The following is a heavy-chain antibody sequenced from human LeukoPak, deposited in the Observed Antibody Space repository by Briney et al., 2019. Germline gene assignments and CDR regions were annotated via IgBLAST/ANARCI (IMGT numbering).Heavy chain of an antibody. CDR1: GFTFSSYG. CDR3: AKEGFDI. J-gene: IGHJ3*02. Sequence: GRSLRLSCAASGFTFSSYGMHWVRQAPGKGLEWVAVIPYDGSNKYYADSVKGRFTISRDNSKNTLYLQMNSLRAEDTAAYYCAKEGFDIWGQGTMVTVSS. CDR2: IPYDGSNK. V-gene: IGHV3-30*18.